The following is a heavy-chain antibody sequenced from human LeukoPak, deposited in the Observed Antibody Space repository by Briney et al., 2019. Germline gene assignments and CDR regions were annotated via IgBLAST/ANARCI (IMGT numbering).Heavy chain of an antibody. J-gene: IGHJ4*02. Sequence: SETLSLTCAVYGGSFSGYYWSWIRQPPGKGLEWIGEINHSGSTNYNPSLKSRVTISVDTSKNQFSLKLSSVTAADTAVYYCARGRGITMVRGVIAASYYFDYWGQGTLVTVSS. CDR1: GGSFSGYY. D-gene: IGHD3-10*01. V-gene: IGHV4-34*01. CDR2: INHSGST. CDR3: ARGRGITMVRGVIAASYYFDY.